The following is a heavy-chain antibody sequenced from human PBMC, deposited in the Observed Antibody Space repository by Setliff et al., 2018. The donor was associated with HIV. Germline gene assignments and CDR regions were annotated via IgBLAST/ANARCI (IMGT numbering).Heavy chain of an antibody. CDR3: AGGPGTTSIDY. J-gene: IGHJ4*02. D-gene: IGHD1-26*01. V-gene: IGHV4-39*07. CDR1: GGSISSSSYY. Sequence: PSETLSLTCTVSGGSISSSSYYWGWIRQPPGKGLEWIGSIYYSGSTYYNPSLKSRVTVSVDTSKSQFSLNLKSVTATDTAVYYCAGGPGTTSIDYWAQGTLVTVSS. CDR2: IYYSGST.